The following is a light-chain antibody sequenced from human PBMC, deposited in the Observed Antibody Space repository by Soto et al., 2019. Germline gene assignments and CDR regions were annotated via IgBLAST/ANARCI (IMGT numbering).Light chain of an antibody. CDR1: QSISSC. J-gene: IGKJ1*01. Sequence: TKMSPSPLAVPGSVRHSLTLTCRASQSISSCLAWYQQKPGKAPRLLIYKASNLTSGIPSRFSGSGSGTDFTLTISSLEPDDFATYYCQHCSNYSEAFGQGTKVDI. CDR3: QHCSNYSEA. V-gene: IGKV1-5*03. CDR2: KAS.